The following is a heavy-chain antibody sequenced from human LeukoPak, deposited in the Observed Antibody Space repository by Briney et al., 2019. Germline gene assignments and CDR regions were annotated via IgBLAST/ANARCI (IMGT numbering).Heavy chain of an antibody. D-gene: IGHD1-26*01. V-gene: IGHV4-4*07. Sequence: PSETLSPTCTVSGDSLSYYYWSWIRQPAGKGLDWIGRIYSSGTTDYNSSLQSRVTMSLDTSKNQFSLKLRSVTAADTAVYYCARNGGSFSSDYFFDYWGQGTLVTVSS. J-gene: IGHJ4*02. CDR1: GDSLSYYY. CDR3: ARNGGSFSSDYFFDY. CDR2: IYSSGTT.